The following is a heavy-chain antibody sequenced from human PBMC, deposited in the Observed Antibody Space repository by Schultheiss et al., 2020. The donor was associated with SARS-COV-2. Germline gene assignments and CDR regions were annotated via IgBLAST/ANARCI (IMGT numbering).Heavy chain of an antibody. D-gene: IGHD2-8*01. CDR3: ARAPTYCTNGVCYTSAFDI. Sequence: SETLSLTCTVSGGSISSSSYYWGWIRQPPGKGLEWIGSIYYSGSTYYNPSLKSRVTISVDTSKNQFSLKLSSVTAADTAVYYCARAPTYCTNGVCYTSAFDIWGQGTMVTVSS. J-gene: IGHJ3*02. V-gene: IGHV4-39*07. CDR2: IYYSGST. CDR1: GGSISSSSYY.